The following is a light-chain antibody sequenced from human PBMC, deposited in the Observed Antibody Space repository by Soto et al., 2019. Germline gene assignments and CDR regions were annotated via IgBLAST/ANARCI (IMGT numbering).Light chain of an antibody. J-gene: IGKJ4*01. CDR3: QQRTNWPLT. CDR1: QSISTN. CDR2: EAS. Sequence: EIVLTQSPATLSLSPGERATLSCRASQSISTNLAWYQQTPGEAPRLLIHEASNRATGVPARFSGSGSGTEFTLTISSLEPEDFAVYYCQQRTNWPLTFGGGTKVEVK. V-gene: IGKV3-11*01.